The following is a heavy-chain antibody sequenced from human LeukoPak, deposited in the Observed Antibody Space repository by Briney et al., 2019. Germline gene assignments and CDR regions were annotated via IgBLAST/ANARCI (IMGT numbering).Heavy chain of an antibody. CDR1: GGSISSYY. D-gene: IGHD1-26*01. CDR2: VYTSGST. CDR3: ARVSYDGRGALFDY. V-gene: IGHV4-4*07. Sequence: PSETLSLTCTVSGGSISSYYWIWIRQPAGKGLEWIGRVYTSGSTNYNPSLKSRVNISVGKSNNQFSLMLSSVPAADTAVYYCARVSYDGRGALFDYWGQGTLVTVSS. J-gene: IGHJ4*02.